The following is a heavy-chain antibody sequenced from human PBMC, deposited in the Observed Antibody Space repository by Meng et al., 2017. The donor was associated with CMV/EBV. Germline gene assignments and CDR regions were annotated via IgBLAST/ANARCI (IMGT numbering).Heavy chain of an antibody. V-gene: IGHV3-73*01. Sequence: GGSLRLSCAASGFTFSVSAMHWVRQASGKGLEGVGRIRSKANNYATAYAASVKVRLTISRDDSKNTAYLQMNSLKTEDTAVYYCTRLNIAVVGKGDYWGQGTLV. CDR1: GFTFSVSA. J-gene: IGHJ4*02. D-gene: IGHD6-19*01. CDR2: IRSKANNYAT. CDR3: TRLNIAVVGKGDY.